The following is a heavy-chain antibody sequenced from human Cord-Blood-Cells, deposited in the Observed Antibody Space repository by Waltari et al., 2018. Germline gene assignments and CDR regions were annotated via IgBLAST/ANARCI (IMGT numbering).Heavy chain of an antibody. CDR1: GCILSCYA. CDR2: ISGGGGST. J-gene: IGHJ3*02. CDR3: AKELNWNDAFDI. Sequence: EVQLVESGGGLVQPGGSLRLSWSAYGCILSCYAMSWGSQAPGKGLEWVSAISGGGGSTYYADSVKGRFTISRDNSKNTLYLQMNSLRAEDTAVYYCAKELNWNDAFDIWGQGTMVTVSS. V-gene: IGHV3-23*04. D-gene: IGHD1-1*01.